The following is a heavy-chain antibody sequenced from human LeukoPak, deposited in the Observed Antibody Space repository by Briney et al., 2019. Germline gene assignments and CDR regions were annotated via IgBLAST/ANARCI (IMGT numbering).Heavy chain of an antibody. CDR1: GGTFSSYA. Sequence: SVKVSCKASGGTFSSYAISWVRQAPGQGLEWMGGIIPIFGTANYAQKFQGRVTITADESTSTAYMELSSLRSEDTAVYYCASGDGSGYYWTPLDYWGQGTLVTVSP. D-gene: IGHD3-22*01. J-gene: IGHJ4*02. CDR3: ASGDGSGYYWTPLDY. CDR2: IIPIFGTA. V-gene: IGHV1-69*13.